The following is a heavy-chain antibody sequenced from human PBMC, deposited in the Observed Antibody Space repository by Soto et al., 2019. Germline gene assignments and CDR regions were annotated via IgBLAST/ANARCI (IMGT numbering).Heavy chain of an antibody. J-gene: IGHJ4*02. CDR1: GGSLSGYY. CDR2: IKDGGYT. CDR3: ARGQGGVVATH. V-gene: IGHV4-34*01. D-gene: IGHD5-12*01. Sequence: QVQLQQWGAGLLKPSETLSLNCAVNGGSLSGYYWSWIRQPPGKGLEWIGEIKDGGYTNYSPSLKSRATISSDTSNNQFSLRLTSVTAADTGLYYCARGQGGVVATHWDQGALVTVSS.